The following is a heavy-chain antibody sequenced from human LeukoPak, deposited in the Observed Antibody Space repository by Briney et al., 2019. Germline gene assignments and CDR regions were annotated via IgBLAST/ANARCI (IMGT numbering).Heavy chain of an antibody. CDR1: GFTFSSYA. D-gene: IGHD3-9*01. CDR3: ARMDNYDILTGTRHTPPDY. J-gene: IGHJ4*02. CDR2: ISSNGGST. Sequence: GGSLRLSCAASGFTFSSYAMHWVRQAPGKGLEYVSAISSNGGSTYYANSVKGRFTISRDNSKNTLYLQMGSLRAEDMAVYYCARMDNYDILTGTRHTPPDYWGQGTLVTVSS. V-gene: IGHV3-64*01.